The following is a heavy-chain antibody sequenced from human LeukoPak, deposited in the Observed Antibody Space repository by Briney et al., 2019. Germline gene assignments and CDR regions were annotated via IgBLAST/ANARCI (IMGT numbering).Heavy chain of an antibody. CDR1: GFTFSSYS. CDR2: ISSSSSYI. Sequence: PGGSLRLSCAASGFTFSSYSMNWVRQAPGKGLEWVSSISSSSSYIYYADSVKGRFTISRDNAKNSLYLQMNSLRAEDTAVYYCARGVSVRTIFGVAPLKGFDPWGQGTLVTVSS. V-gene: IGHV3-21*01. D-gene: IGHD3-3*01. J-gene: IGHJ5*02. CDR3: ARGVSVRTIFGVAPLKGFDP.